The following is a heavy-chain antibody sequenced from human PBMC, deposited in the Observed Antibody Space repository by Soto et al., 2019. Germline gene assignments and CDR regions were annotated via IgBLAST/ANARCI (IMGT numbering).Heavy chain of an antibody. CDR2: FDPEDGET. J-gene: IGHJ4*02. CDR1: GYTLTELS. D-gene: IGHD6-13*01. V-gene: IGHV1-24*01. Sequence: GASVKVSCKVSGYTLTELSMHWVRQAPGKGLEWMGGFDPEDGETIYAQKFQGRVTMTEDTSTDTAYMELSSLRSEDTAVYYCATDRPLCSSCRFDYWGQGTLVTVSS. CDR3: ATDRPLCSSCRFDY.